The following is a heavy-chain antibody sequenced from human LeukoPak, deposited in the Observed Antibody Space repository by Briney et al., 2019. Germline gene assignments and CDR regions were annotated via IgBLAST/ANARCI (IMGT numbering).Heavy chain of an antibody. CDR1: GDSISGQRHL. CDR2: IHGTGST. D-gene: IGHD6-13*01. J-gene: IGHJ4*02. CDR3: ARDPRDNSWYIFDA. Sequence: PSETLSLTCTVSGDSISGQRHLWNWIRQPPGKGLEYVANIHGTGSTNYNPSLRSRVTISLDTSKNQFFLNLWSVTAADTAVYYCARDPRDNSWYIFDAWGEGALGTVSS. V-gene: IGHV4-61*01.